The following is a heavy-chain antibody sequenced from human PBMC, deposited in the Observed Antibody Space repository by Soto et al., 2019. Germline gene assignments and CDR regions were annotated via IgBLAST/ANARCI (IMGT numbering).Heavy chain of an antibody. J-gene: IGHJ4*02. CDR1: GYTLTSYD. V-gene: IGHV1-8*01. Sequence: ASVKVSCKASGYTLTSYDINWVRQATGQGLEWMGWMNPNSGNTGYAQKFQGRVTMTRNTSISTAYMELSSLRSEDTAVYYCASVYSSSWYDPSYFDYWGQGTLVTVSS. D-gene: IGHD6-13*01. CDR2: MNPNSGNT. CDR3: ASVYSSSWYDPSYFDY.